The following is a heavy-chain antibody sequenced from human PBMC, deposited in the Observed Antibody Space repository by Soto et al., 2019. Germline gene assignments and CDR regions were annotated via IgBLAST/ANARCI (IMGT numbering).Heavy chain of an antibody. Sequence: QVQLVQSGAEVKKPGSSVKVSCKASGGTFSSYAISWVRQAPGQGLEWMGGIIPIFGTANYAQKFQGRVTITADESTSTDYMELSSLRSEDTAVYYCARVGSGSYYRPPYYFDYWGQGTLVTVSS. CDR1: GGTFSSYA. J-gene: IGHJ4*02. V-gene: IGHV1-69*12. D-gene: IGHD1-26*01. CDR3: ARVGSGSYYRPPYYFDY. CDR2: IIPIFGTA.